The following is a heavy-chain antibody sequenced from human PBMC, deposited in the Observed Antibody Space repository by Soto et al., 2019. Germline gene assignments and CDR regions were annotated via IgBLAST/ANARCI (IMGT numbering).Heavy chain of an antibody. D-gene: IGHD3-3*01. V-gene: IGHV3-23*01. CDR3: AKDFYDPVAFDI. CDR1: GFTFRRYD. J-gene: IGHJ3*02. Sequence: EVQLLESGGGLVQPGWSLRLSCAASGFTFRRYDMSWVRQAPGKGLEWVSGISPSGGSTYYASSVKGRFTISRDNSKNTLHLQMSSLRAEDTALYYCAKDFYDPVAFDIWGQGTMFTVSS. CDR2: ISPSGGST.